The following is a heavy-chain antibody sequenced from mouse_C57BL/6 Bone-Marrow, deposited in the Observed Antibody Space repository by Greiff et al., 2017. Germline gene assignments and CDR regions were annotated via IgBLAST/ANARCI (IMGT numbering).Heavy chain of an antibody. D-gene: IGHD2-4*01. Sequence: QVQLQQSGAELVRPGTSVKMSCKASGYTFTNYWIGWAKQRPGHGLEWIGDIYPGGGYTNYNEKFKGKATLTADKSSSTAYMQFSSLTSEDSAIYYGAREGYYDYDGDYWGQGTTLTVSS. CDR2: IYPGGGYT. CDR1: GYTFTNYW. V-gene: IGHV1-63*01. CDR3: AREGYYDYDGDY. J-gene: IGHJ2*01.